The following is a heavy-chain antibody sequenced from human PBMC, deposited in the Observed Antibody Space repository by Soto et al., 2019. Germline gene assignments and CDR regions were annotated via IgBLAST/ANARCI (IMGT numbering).Heavy chain of an antibody. V-gene: IGHV3-11*01. J-gene: IGHJ4*02. Sequence: GGSLRLSCAGSGFTFSDYYMSWIRQAPGKGLEWVSHISEGGTTIYYSDSVKGRFTVSRDDAKNSLYLQMNSLRAEDTAVYYCARDRGAVTGQYFDYWGQGALVTVSS. CDR2: ISEGGTTI. CDR3: ARDRGAVTGQYFDY. D-gene: IGHD6-19*01. CDR1: GFTFSDYY.